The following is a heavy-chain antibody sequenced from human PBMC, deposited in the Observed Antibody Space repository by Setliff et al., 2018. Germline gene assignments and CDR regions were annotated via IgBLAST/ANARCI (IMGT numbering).Heavy chain of an antibody. CDR2: TIPMLALP. V-gene: IGHV1-69*10. CDR3: ALEEYTSRWTERFDP. D-gene: IGHD6-13*01. CDR1: GGTLSNYG. J-gene: IGHJ5*02. Sequence: GASVKVSCKASGGTLSNYGLSWVRQAPGQGLEWMGGTIPMLALPNKAEKFQDRITITADKSTNTAYMELSSLRSEDTAVYYCALEEYTSRWTERFDPWGQGTLVTVSS.